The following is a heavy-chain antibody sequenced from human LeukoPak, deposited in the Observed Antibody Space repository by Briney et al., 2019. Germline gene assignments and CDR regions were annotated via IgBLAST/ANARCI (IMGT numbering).Heavy chain of an antibody. CDR3: ARTPQDCSSTSCYGAFDI. D-gene: IGHD2-2*01. CDR2: IIPIIGVV. V-gene: IGHV1-69*04. J-gene: IGHJ3*02. CDR1: GGTFSSYA. Sequence: SVKVSCKASGGTFSSYAATWVRQAPGQGLEWMGRIIPIIGVVNYAQKFQGRVTITADTSTAYLELSSLRSDDTAVYYCARTPQDCSSTSCYGAFDIWGQGTMVTVSS.